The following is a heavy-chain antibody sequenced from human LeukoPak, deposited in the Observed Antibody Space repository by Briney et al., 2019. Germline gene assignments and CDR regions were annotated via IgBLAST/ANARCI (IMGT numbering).Heavy chain of an antibody. Sequence: GGSLRLSCAASGFTFSSYAMSWVRQAPGKGLEWVSAISGSGGSTYYADSVKGRFTICRDNSKNTLYLQMNSLRAEDTAVYYCAKARPVAAPYYYYYYGMDVWGQGTTVTVSS. CDR1: GFTFSSYA. CDR2: ISGSGGST. D-gene: IGHD6-19*01. J-gene: IGHJ6*02. CDR3: AKARPVAAPYYYYYYGMDV. V-gene: IGHV3-23*01.